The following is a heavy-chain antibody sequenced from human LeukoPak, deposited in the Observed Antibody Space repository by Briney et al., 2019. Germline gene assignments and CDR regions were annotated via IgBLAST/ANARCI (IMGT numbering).Heavy chain of an antibody. Sequence: ASVKVSCKASGYTFTGYYMHWVRQAPGQGLEWMGWINPNSGGTNYAQKFQDRVTMTRDMSTSTVYMELGSLRSEDTAVYYCARDRSIAVAGTGFDYWGQGTLVTVSS. V-gene: IGHV1-2*02. CDR3: ARDRSIAVAGTGFDY. D-gene: IGHD6-19*01. CDR2: INPNSGGT. CDR1: GYTFTGYY. J-gene: IGHJ4*02.